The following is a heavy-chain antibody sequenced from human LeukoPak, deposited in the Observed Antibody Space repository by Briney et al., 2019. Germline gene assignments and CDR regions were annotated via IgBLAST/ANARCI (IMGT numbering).Heavy chain of an antibody. CDR2: INPNSGGT. D-gene: IGHD3-3*01. J-gene: IGHJ5*02. CDR1: RYTFTVYY. CDR3: ARDYDFWSGYQNNWFDP. V-gene: IGHV1-2*02. Sequence: ASVRVSSTASRYTFTVYYMHSVRQAPGQGLEWRGWINPNSGGTNYAQKFQGRVTMTRDTSISTAYMELSRLRSDDTAVYYCARDYDFWSGYQNNWFDPWGQGTLVTVSS.